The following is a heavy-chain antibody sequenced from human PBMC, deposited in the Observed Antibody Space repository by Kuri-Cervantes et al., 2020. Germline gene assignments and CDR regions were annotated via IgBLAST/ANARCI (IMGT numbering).Heavy chain of an antibody. CDR2: ISWNSGSI. J-gene: IGHJ4*02. V-gene: IGHV3-9*01. CDR1: GFTFDDYA. Sequence: SLKISCAASGFTFDDYAMHWVRQAPGKGLEWVSGISWNSGSIGYADSVKGRFTISRDNAKNSLYLQMNSLRAEDTALYYCAKDASITMVRGTIADYWGQGTLVTVSS. D-gene: IGHD3-10*01. CDR3: AKDASITMVRGTIADY.